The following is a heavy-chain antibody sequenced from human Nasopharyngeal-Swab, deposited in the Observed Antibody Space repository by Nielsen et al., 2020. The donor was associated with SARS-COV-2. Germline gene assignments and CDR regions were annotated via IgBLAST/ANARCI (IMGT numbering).Heavy chain of an antibody. Sequence: VRQMPGTGLEWMGGIIPIFGTANYAQKFQGRVTITADKSTSTAYMELSSLRSEDTAVYYCAREGRGSGYYYYMDVWGKGTTVTVSS. CDR3: AREGRGSGYYYYMDV. J-gene: IGHJ6*03. CDR2: IIPIFGTA. V-gene: IGHV1-69*06. D-gene: IGHD3-10*01.